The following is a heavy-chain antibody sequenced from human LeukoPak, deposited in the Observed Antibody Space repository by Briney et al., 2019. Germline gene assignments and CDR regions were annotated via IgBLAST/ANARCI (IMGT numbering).Heavy chain of an antibody. CDR2: IIPIFGTA. CDR1: GGTFSSYA. J-gene: IGHJ4*02. D-gene: IGHD3-10*01. CDR3: ARDLSYGSGSYYDY. V-gene: IGHV1-69*05. Sequence: RASVKVSCKASGGTFSSYAISWVRQAPGQGLEWMGRIIPIFGTANYAQKFQGRVTITTDESTSTAYMELSGLRSEDTAVYYCARDLSYGSGSYYDYWGQGTLVTVSS.